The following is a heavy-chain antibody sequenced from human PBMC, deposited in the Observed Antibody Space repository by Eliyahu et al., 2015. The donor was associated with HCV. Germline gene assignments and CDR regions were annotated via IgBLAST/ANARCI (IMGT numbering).Heavy chain of an antibody. D-gene: IGHD6-19*01. CDR3: ARSNGKDRSGWFSQQSSGIDV. CDR1: GGSFSGYX. J-gene: IGHJ6*02. Sequence: QVVLHQWGAGLLKPSETLSLICAVHGGSFSGYXWTWIRQPPGKGLEWVGEIXPSGSTKYHSXLKSRVRISVDSSKSQFSLNLTSVTAADTAIYYCARSNGKDRSGWFSQQSSGIDVWGQGTTVTVPS. V-gene: IGHV4-34*01. CDR2: IXPSGST.